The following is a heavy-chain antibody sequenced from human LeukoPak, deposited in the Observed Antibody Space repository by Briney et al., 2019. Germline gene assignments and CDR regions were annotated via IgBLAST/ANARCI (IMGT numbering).Heavy chain of an antibody. V-gene: IGHV1-2*02. CDR2: INPNSGGT. CDR3: ARDGGRPFEYYYYYMDV. J-gene: IGHJ6*03. CDR1: GYTFTGYY. Sequence: ASVKVSCKASGYTFTGYYMHWVRQAPGQGLEWMGWINPNSGGTNYAQKFQGRVTMTRDTSISIAYMELSRLRSDDTAVYYCARDGGRPFEYYYYYMDVWGKGTTVTVSS. D-gene: IGHD3-16*01.